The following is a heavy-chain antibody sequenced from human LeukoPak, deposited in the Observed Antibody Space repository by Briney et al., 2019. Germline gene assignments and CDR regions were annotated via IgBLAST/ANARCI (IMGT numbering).Heavy chain of an antibody. Sequence: GGSLRLSCAASGFTFTTYSMHWVRQAPGKGLGWVSYISSSTTTMYYADSVKGRFTISRDNSKNTLYLQMNSLRAEDTAVYYCARSIQLWEPFDYWGQGTLVTVSS. CDR2: ISSSTTTM. CDR1: GFTFTTYS. CDR3: ARSIQLWEPFDY. D-gene: IGHD5-18*01. J-gene: IGHJ4*02. V-gene: IGHV3-48*01.